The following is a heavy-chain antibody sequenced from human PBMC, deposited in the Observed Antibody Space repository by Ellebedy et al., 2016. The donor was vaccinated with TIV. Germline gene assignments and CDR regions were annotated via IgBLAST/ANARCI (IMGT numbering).Heavy chain of an antibody. V-gene: IGHV4-39*01. Sequence: MPSETLSLTCTVSGAYISSRCYYWVWIRQPPGTGLEWLGSFFYPGSTYYSASLNSRVTIFVDTSKNQISLDLTFVTAEETAVYYCARNGDSGSYFGYWGQGTPVTVSS. D-gene: IGHD3-10*01. J-gene: IGHJ4*02. CDR1: GAYISSRCYY. CDR3: ARNGDSGSYFGY. CDR2: FFYPGST.